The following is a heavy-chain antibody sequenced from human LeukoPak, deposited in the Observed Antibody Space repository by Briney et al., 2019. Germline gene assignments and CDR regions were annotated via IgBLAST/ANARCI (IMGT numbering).Heavy chain of an antibody. CDR2: ISGSGGST. Sequence: GGSLRLSCAASGFTFSSYAMSWVRQAPGKGLEWVSAISGSGGSTYYADSVKGRFTISRDNSKNTLCLQMNSLRAEDTAVYYCAKLPSGSSGSPLDYWGQGTLVTVSS. J-gene: IGHJ4*02. D-gene: IGHD6-19*01. V-gene: IGHV3-23*01. CDR1: GFTFSSYA. CDR3: AKLPSGSSGSPLDY.